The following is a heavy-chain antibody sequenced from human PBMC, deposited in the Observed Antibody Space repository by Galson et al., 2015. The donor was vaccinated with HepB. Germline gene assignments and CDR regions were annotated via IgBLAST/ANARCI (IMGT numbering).Heavy chain of an antibody. D-gene: IGHD3/OR15-3a*01. J-gene: IGHJ4*02. CDR2: FYYSGTT. CDR1: GGSFSSSH. V-gene: IGHV4-59*01. CDR3: ARDRSDFPRVFDQ. Sequence: CTVSGGSFSSSHWTWIRQPPGKGLEWIGNFYYSGTTDYNPSLKSRVTISVDTSKNQFSLRLNSVTAADTAVYYRARDRSDFPRVFDQWGQGTLVTVSS.